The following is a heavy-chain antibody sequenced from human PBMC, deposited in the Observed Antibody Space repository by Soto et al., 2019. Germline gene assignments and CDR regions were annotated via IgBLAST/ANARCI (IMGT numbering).Heavy chain of an antibody. J-gene: IGHJ6*02. V-gene: IGHV4-30-2*01. CDR1: GGSISSGGYS. CDR3: ARGPAASGYPFYGMDV. D-gene: IGHD2-2*01. Sequence: SETLSLTCAVSGGSISSGGYSWSWIRQPPGKGLEWIGYIYHSGSTYYNPSLKSRVTISVDRSKNQFSLKLSSVTAADTAVYYCARGPAASGYPFYGMDVWGQGTTVTVSS. CDR2: IYHSGST.